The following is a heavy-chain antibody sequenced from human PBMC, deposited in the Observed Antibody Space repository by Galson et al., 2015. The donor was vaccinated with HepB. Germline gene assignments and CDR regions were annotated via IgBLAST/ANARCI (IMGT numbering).Heavy chain of an antibody. CDR2: ISYDGSNK. D-gene: IGHD6-19*01. CDR3: AGSSGWDFWFLQH. CDR1: GFTFSSYA. V-gene: IGHV3-30*04. Sequence: SLRLSCAASGFTFSSYAMHWVRQAPGKGLEWVAVISYDGSNKYCADSVKGRFTISRDNSKNTLYLQMNSLRAEDTAVYYCAGSSGWDFWFLQHWGQGTLVTVSS. J-gene: IGHJ1*01.